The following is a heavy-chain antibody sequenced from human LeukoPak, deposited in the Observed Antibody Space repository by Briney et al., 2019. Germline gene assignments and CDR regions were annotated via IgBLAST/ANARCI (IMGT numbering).Heavy chain of an antibody. CDR1: GFTFSSYA. V-gene: IGHV3-23*01. CDR2: ISGSGGST. CDR3: AKETRIMITFGGIPDY. J-gene: IGHJ4*02. D-gene: IGHD3-16*01. Sequence: GGSLRLSCAAPGFTFSSYAMSWVRQAPGKGLEWVSAISGSGGSTYYADSVKGRFTISRDNSKNTLYLQMNSLRAEDTAVYYCAKETRIMITFGGIPDYWGQGTLVTVSS.